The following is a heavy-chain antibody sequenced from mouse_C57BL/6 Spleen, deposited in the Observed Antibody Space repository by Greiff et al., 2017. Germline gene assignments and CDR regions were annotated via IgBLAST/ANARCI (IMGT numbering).Heavy chain of an antibody. CDR2: IHPNSGST. Sequence: QVQLQQPGAELVKPGASVKLSCKASGSTFTSYWMPWVKQRPGQGLEWIGLIHPNSGSTNYNEKFKSKATLTVDESSSTAYMKLSSLTSEDSAVYYCASRDYGSSYWYFDVWGTGSTVTVSS. V-gene: IGHV1-64*01. D-gene: IGHD1-1*01. CDR1: GSTFTSYW. J-gene: IGHJ1*03. CDR3: ASRDYGSSYWYFDV.